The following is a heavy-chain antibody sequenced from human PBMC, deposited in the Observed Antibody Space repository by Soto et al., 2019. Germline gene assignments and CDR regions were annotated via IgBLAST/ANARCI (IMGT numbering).Heavy chain of an antibody. CDR3: ARQIYDSDTGPNFQYYFDS. Sequence: GESLKISCKGSGYSFAGYWITWVRQKPGKGLEWMGRIDPSDSQTYYSPSFRGHVTISATKSITTVFLQWSSLRASDTAMYYCARQIYDSDTGPNFQYYFDSWGQGTPVTVST. V-gene: IGHV5-10-1*01. D-gene: IGHD3-22*01. J-gene: IGHJ4*02. CDR1: GYSFAGYW. CDR2: IDPSDSQT.